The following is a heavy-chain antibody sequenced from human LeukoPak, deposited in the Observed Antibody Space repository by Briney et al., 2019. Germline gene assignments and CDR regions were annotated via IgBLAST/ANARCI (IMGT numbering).Heavy chain of an antibody. CDR3: ARQHHAEGIY. J-gene: IGHJ4*02. CDR2: IYYSGST. V-gene: IGHV4-39*01. Sequence: SETLSLTCTVSGGSISSSSYYWGWIRQPPGKGLEWIGSIYYSGSTYYNPSLKSRVTISVDTSKNQFSLKLSPVTAADTAVYYCARQHHAEGIYWGQGTLVTVSS. CDR1: GGSISSSSYY. D-gene: IGHD1-14*01.